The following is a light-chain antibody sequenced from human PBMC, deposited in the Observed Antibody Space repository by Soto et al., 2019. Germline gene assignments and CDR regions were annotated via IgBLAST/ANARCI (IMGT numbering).Light chain of an antibody. J-gene: IGLJ2*01. CDR3: CSYTTTSTFV. V-gene: IGLV2-14*03. CDR2: EVF. Sequence: QSALTQPASVSGSPGQSITISCTGTSSHIGAYDYVSWYQQHPGKAPKLMIYEVFRRPSGISDRFSGSKSGNTASLTISGLQAEDEADYYCCSYTTTSTFVFGGGTKLTVL. CDR1: SSHIGAYDY.